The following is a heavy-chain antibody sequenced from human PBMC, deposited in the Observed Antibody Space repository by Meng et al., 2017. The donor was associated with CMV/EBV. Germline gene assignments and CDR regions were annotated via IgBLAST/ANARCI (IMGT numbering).Heavy chain of an antibody. CDR1: GLSIGDCA. V-gene: IGHV3-23*01. D-gene: IGHD5-24*01. J-gene: IGHJ4*02. Sequence: WAGSGLSIGDCAMDWGRPAPGKGLGWVPVISASGDITFYAESVTGRFTIGRDNSKNTVYLQMNSLRAEDTAVYYCARAPTRKYYFQYWGQGSLVTVSS. CDR2: ISASGDIT. CDR3: ARAPTRKYYFQY.